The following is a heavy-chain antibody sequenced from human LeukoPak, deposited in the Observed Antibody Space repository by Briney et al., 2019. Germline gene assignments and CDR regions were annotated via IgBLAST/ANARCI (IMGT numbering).Heavy chain of an antibody. D-gene: IGHD3-10*01. CDR2: IKQDGSEK. Sequence: PGGSLRLSCAASGFTFSSYWMSWVRQAPGKGLEWVANIKQDGSEKYYVDSVKGRFTISRDNAKNSLYLQMNSLRAEDTAVYYCARDFEGWFGELLPDYWGQGTLVTVSS. CDR1: GFTFSSYW. J-gene: IGHJ4*02. CDR3: ARDFEGWFGELLPDY. V-gene: IGHV3-7*01.